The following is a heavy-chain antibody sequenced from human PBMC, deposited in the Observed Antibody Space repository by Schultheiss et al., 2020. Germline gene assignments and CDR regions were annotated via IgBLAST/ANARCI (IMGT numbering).Heavy chain of an antibody. V-gene: IGHV1-2*06. J-gene: IGHJ4*02. D-gene: IGHD5-18*01. CDR1: GYTFTSYY. CDR2: INPNSGGT. CDR3: ARVEYHHVDTAMERNDY. Sequence: ASVKVSCKASGYTFTSYYMHWVRQAPGQGLEWMGRINPNSGGTNYAQKLQGGVTMTTDTSTSTAYMELSSLRSEDTAVYYCARVEYHHVDTAMERNDYWGKGTLGTVSA.